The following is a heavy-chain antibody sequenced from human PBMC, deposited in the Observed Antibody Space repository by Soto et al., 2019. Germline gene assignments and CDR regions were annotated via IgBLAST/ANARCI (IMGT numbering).Heavy chain of an antibody. V-gene: IGHV4-59*01. CDR1: GGSISSYY. Sequence: PSETLSLTCTVSGGSISSYYWSWIRQPPGKGLEWIGYIYYSGSTNYNPSLKSRVTISVDTSKNQFSLKLSSVTAADTAVYYCAREPYYGGNTAPTHYFDYWGQGTLVTVSS. D-gene: IGHD4-17*01. J-gene: IGHJ4*02. CDR2: IYYSGST. CDR3: AREPYYGGNTAPTHYFDY.